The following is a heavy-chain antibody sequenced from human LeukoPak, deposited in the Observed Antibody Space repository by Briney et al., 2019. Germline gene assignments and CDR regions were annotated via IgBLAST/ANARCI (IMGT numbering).Heavy chain of an antibody. V-gene: IGHV3-64*01. CDR2: ISSNGGST. CDR3: ARAQYCSSTSCQWGPYYYMDF. J-gene: IGHJ6*03. Sequence: GGSLRLSCAASGFTFINYAMHWVRQAPGKGLEYVSAISSNGGSTYYANSVKGRFTISIDNSKNTLYLQMGSLRAEDMAVYYCARAQYCSSTSCQWGPYYYMDFWGKGTTVTVSS. D-gene: IGHD2-2*01. CDR1: GFTFINYA.